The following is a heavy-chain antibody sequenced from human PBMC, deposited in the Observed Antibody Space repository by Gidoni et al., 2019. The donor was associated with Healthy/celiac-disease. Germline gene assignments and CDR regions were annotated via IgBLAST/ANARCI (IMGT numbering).Heavy chain of an antibody. CDR1: GGSISSGGYY. CDR3: ASTAIHHYYFDY. J-gene: IGHJ4*02. CDR2: LLSRGCT. V-gene: IGHV4-31*03. Sequence: QVQLQESGPGLVKPSQTLSLTCTVSGGSISSGGYYWSWFRQHPGTGLEWIGYLLSRGCTYNNLSLKSRVTISVDTSKNQFSLKLSSVTAADTAVYYCASTAIHHYYFDYWGQGTLVTVSS. D-gene: IGHD5-18*01.